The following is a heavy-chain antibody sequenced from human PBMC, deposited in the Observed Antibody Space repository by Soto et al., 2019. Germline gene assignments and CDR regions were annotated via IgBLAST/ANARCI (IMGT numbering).Heavy chain of an antibody. V-gene: IGHV1-69*13. D-gene: IGHD3-16*01. CDR2: IIPFFGTA. Sequence: ASVKVSCKTSGGTFSTFGISWVRQAPGQGLEWMGGIIPFFGTAEYSQKFEDRITITADESTNTVYMDLRSLTSEDTAIYYCARTAPMDAGEKYYYDFWGQGALVTVSS. CDR3: ARTAPMDAGEKYYYDF. J-gene: IGHJ4*02. CDR1: GGTFSTFG.